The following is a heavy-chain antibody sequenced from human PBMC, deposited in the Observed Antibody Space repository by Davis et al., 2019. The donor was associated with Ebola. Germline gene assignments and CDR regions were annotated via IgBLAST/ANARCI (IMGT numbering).Heavy chain of an antibody. J-gene: IGHJ4*02. V-gene: IGHV5-51*01. Sequence: GESPIPPRHGPGFRLTRFWLGRGPQMPGNGLGRSGTIYPGDSDTRYSPSFEGQVTISVDRSINTAYLQLSSLKASDTAMYYCARQEALYYPGDSWGQGALVTVSS. CDR3: ARQEALYYPGDS. CDR2: IYPGDSDT. CDR1: GFRLTRFW. D-gene: IGHD2-8*01.